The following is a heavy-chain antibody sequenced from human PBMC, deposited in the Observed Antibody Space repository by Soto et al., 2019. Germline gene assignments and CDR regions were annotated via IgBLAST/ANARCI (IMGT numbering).Heavy chain of an antibody. D-gene: IGHD3-22*01. CDR1: GYTFTSYY. CDR2: INPSGGST. Sequence: QVQLVQSGAEVKKPGASVKVSCKASGYTFTSYYMHWVRQAPGQGLEWMGIINPSGGSTSYAQKFQGRVTMTRDTSTSTVYMELSSLRSEDTAVYYCARSRTYYYDSSGYEGPHYRSTFDPWGQGTLVTVSS. J-gene: IGHJ5*02. V-gene: IGHV1-46*03. CDR3: ARSRTYYYDSSGYEGPHYRSTFDP.